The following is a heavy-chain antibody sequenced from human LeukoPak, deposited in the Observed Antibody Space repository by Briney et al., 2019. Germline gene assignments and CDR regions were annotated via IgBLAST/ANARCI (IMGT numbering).Heavy chain of an antibody. CDR3: ARAYYDFWSGYPTEYYFDY. Sequence: GGSLRLSCAASGFTVSSNYMSWVHQAPGKGLEWVSVIYSGGSTYYADSVKSRFTISRDNSKNTLYLQMNSLRAEDTAVYYCARAYYDFWSGYPTEYYFDYWGQGTLVTVSS. J-gene: IGHJ4*02. D-gene: IGHD3-3*01. CDR1: GFTVSSNY. CDR2: IYSGGST. V-gene: IGHV3-53*01.